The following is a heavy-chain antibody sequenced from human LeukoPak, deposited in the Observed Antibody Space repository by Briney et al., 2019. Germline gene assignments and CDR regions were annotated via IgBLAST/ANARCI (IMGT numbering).Heavy chain of an antibody. Sequence: PGGSLRLSCAASGFTVSSNYMSWVRQAPGKGLEWVSVIYSGGSTYYADSVKSRFTISRDNSKNTLYLQMNSLRAEDTAVYYCARAPRGGRYFDYWGQGTLVTVSS. CDR1: GFTVSSNY. J-gene: IGHJ4*02. D-gene: IGHD3-16*01. CDR3: ARAPRGGRYFDY. CDR2: IYSGGST. V-gene: IGHV3-53*01.